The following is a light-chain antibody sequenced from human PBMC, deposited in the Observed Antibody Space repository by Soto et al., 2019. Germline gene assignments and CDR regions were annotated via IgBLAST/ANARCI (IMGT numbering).Light chain of an antibody. CDR2: GAS. Sequence: EVVMTQSPATLSVSPGERATLSCRASQSVSSNLVWYQQKPGQAPRLLIYGASTRATGIPGRFSGSGSGTEFTLTISSLQSEDFAVYYCQHYNNWRPYTFGQGTKLEIK. J-gene: IGKJ2*01. CDR1: QSVSSN. V-gene: IGKV3-15*01. CDR3: QHYNNWRPYT.